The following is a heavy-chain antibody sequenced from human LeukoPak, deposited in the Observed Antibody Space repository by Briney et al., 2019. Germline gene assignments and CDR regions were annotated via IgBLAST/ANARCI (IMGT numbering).Heavy chain of an antibody. V-gene: IGHV4-34*01. CDR3: ARLWKVRGVITTLPFDY. D-gene: IGHD3-10*01. CDR1: GGSFSRYY. Sequence: PSETLSLTCAVPGGSFSRYYWNWIRQPPGKGLEWSGEINHSVSTNYNTSLKSRVTISVHTSTTKISLNLRSVTAADTAVYYCARLWKVRGVITTLPFDYWGQGTLVTVSS. CDR2: INHSVST. J-gene: IGHJ4*02.